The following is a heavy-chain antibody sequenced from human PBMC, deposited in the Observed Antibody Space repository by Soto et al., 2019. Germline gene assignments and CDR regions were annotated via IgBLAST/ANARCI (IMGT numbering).Heavy chain of an antibody. V-gene: IGHV4-39*07. Sequence: SETLSLTCTVSGGSISSSSYYWGWIRQPPGKGLEWIGSIYYSGSTYYNPSLKSRVTISVDTSKDQFSLKLSSVTAADTAVYYCAREIGRGDRVAFDIWGQGTMVTVSS. CDR1: GGSISSSSYY. J-gene: IGHJ3*02. CDR2: IYYSGST. CDR3: AREIGRGDRVAFDI. D-gene: IGHD7-27*01.